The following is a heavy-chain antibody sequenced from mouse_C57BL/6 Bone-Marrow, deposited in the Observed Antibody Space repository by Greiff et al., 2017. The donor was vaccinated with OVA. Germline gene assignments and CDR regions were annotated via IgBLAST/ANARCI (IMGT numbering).Heavy chain of an antibody. J-gene: IGHJ3*01. V-gene: IGHV5-12*01. CDR1: GFTFSDYY. Sequence: EVQVVESGGGLVQPGGSLKLSCAASGFTFSDYYMYWVRQTPEKRLEWVAYISNGGGSTYYPDTVKGRFTISRDNAKNTLYLQMSRLKSEDTAMYYCARPPYYYGSSAWFAYWGQGTLVTVSA. CDR3: ARPPYYYGSSAWFAY. CDR2: ISNGGGST. D-gene: IGHD1-1*01.